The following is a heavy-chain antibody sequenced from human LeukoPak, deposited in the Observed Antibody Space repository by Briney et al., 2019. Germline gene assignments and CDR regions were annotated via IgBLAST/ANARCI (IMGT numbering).Heavy chain of an antibody. V-gene: IGHV3-33*06. CDR3: AKDAQRGFDYSNSLQN. J-gene: IGHJ1*01. Sequence: PGGSLRLSCAASGFTFSHYGMHWARQTPGAGLEWVAVIWSDGSDKYYAKSVKGRFTISRDNSKNSLFLQMNSLRAEDTAVYYCAKDAQRGFDYSNSLQNWGQGILVTVSS. CDR1: GFTFSHYG. D-gene: IGHD4-11*01. CDR2: IWSDGSDK.